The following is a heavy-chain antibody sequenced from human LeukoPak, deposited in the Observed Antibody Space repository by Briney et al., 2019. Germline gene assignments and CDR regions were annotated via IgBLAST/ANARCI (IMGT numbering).Heavy chain of an antibody. J-gene: IGHJ4*02. Sequence: GASLRLSCAAAGFTFSSYAMSWVRQAPGKGLEWVSGISVTGDSTYYADSVKGRFTISRDNSKNTLYLQMNSLRADDTAVYYCAKAYYGGKSWGQGALVTVSS. CDR2: ISVTGDST. D-gene: IGHD4-23*01. V-gene: IGHV3-23*01. CDR1: GFTFSSYA. CDR3: AKAYYGGKS.